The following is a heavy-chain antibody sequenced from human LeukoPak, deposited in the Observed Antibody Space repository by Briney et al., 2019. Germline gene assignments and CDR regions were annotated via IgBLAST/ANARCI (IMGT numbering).Heavy chain of an antibody. D-gene: IGHD6-13*01. CDR1: GFTVSSNY. V-gene: IGHV3-53*01. Sequence: GGSLRLSCAASGFTVSSNYMSWVRQAPGKGLEWVSVIYSGGTTNYADSVKGRLTISRDNSKNTLFLQMNSLRAEDTAVYYCARGGYSSSWYHFDYWGQGTLVTVSS. CDR3: ARGGYSSSWYHFDY. J-gene: IGHJ4*02. CDR2: IYSGGTT.